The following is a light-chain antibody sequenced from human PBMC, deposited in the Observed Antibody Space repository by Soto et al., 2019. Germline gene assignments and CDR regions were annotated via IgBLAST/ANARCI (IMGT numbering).Light chain of an antibody. V-gene: IGKV4-1*01. CDR1: QSVLYNSNNKNY. CDR2: WAS. CDR3: HHYYALPLA. Sequence: IAMNHSSAAVPVSLGERATSKCKSSQSVLYNSNNKNYLGWYQQKPGQPPKLLIYWASTRESGVPDRFSGSGSGTDFTLTISSLQAEDVPVYYSHHYYALPLAFGGGTRVYIK. J-gene: IGKJ4*01.